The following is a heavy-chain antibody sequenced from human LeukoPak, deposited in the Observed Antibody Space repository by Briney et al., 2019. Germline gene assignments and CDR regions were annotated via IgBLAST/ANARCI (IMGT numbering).Heavy chain of an antibody. CDR1: GGSISSGSYY. CDR3: AREFRGGGDSGIFDY. V-gene: IGHV4-61*02. CDR2: IYASGSTYYNHG. D-gene: IGHD4-23*01. J-gene: IGHJ4*02. Sequence: SETLSLTCTVSGGSISSGSYYWSWIRQPAGKGLEWIGRIYASGSTYYNHGHYNPSLRRRVSIAVDRSKRQFSLNLSSLTAADTAVYYCAREFRGGGDSGIFDYWGLGTLVTVSS.